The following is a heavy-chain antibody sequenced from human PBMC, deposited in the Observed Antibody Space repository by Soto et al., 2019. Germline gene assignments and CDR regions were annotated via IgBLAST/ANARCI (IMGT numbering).Heavy chain of an antibody. Sequence: SETLSLTCTVSGGSISSSSYNWGWVRQPPGRVLEWLGCIYYSGSTYYNPSLRSRVTISVDTSKNQFSLKLSSVTAADTAVYYCARQPPPRKYYNILTGHLVSFYYYRMDVWGQGTTVT. CDR1: GGSISSSSYN. CDR3: ARQPPPRKYYNILTGHLVSFYYYRMDV. CDR2: IYYSGST. V-gene: IGHV4-39*01. D-gene: IGHD3-9*01. J-gene: IGHJ6*02.